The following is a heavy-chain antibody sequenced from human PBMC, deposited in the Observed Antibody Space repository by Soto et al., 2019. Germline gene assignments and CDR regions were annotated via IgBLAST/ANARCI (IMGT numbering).Heavy chain of an antibody. Sequence: QVQLVQSGAEVKKPGASVKVSCKASGYIFTGYAIHWVRQAPGQRLEWMGWITVGNAYTKYSQRLQGRVTITRVTSASTVYMELSSLRSEYTAAYYCARVGMRAFDFWGQGTLVSVAS. CDR2: ITVGNAYT. D-gene: IGHD2-8*01. J-gene: IGHJ3*01. CDR1: GYIFTGYA. CDR3: ARVGMRAFDF. V-gene: IGHV1-3*01.